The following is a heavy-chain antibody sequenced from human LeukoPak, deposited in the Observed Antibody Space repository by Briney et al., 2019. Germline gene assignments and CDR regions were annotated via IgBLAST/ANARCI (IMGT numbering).Heavy chain of an antibody. Sequence: GGSLRLSCAASGFTFSSYWMNWARQAPGKGLEWVASINHNGNVNYYVDSVKGRFTISRDNAKNSLYLQMSNLRAEDTAVYYCAREGLYDFWSGYYLGYWGQGTLVTVSS. J-gene: IGHJ4*02. V-gene: IGHV3-7*03. CDR3: AREGLYDFWSGYYLGY. D-gene: IGHD3-3*01. CDR2: INHNGNVN. CDR1: GFTFSSYW.